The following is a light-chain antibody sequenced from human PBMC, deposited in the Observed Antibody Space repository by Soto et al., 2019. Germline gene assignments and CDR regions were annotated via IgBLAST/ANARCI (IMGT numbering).Light chain of an antibody. CDR1: RSDVGDYNY. CDR2: EVT. Sequence: QSALTQPPSASGSPGQSVTISCTGTRSDVGDYNYVSWYQQHPGKAPKLLIYEVTKRPSGVPDRFSGSESANTASLTVSGLQATAEADYYRSTYAGSDNFEVFGGGTKVTVL. J-gene: IGLJ2*01. CDR3: STYAGSDNFEV. V-gene: IGLV2-8*01.